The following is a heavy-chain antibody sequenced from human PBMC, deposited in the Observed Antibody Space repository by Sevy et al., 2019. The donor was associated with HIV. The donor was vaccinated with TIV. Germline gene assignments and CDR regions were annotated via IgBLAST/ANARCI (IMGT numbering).Heavy chain of an antibody. CDR3: ARDGGYSIKWYPLY. D-gene: IGHD1-26*01. CDR1: GFAFSTHA. CDR2: ISYEGTET. J-gene: IGHJ4*01. Sequence: GGSLRLSCAASGFAFSTHAMHWVRQAPGKGLEWVAVISYEGTETFYAASVEGRFTISRDNSKNMLSLQINSLRPEDTAVYYCARDGGYSIKWYPLYWGQRTLVTVSS. V-gene: IGHV3-30-3*01.